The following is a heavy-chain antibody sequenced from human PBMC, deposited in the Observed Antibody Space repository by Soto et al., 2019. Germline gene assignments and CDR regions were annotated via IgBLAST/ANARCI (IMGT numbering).Heavy chain of an antibody. CDR2: ISNNGYST. Sequence: GPLRLSCSVSGSSLFTQTIHWVRQAPGKGLEYVSAISNNGYSTFYADSVRGRFTISTDISKNTVYLQMTTLRTEDTAIYYCVTMIGAPGAFDYWGQGTLVTVSS. V-gene: IGHV3-64D*06. CDR3: VTMIGAPGAFDY. CDR1: GSSLFTQT. D-gene: IGHD3-22*01. J-gene: IGHJ4*02.